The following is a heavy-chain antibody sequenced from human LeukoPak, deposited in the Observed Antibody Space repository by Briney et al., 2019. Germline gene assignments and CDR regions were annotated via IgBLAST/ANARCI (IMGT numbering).Heavy chain of an antibody. CDR1: GFTFSDYY. Sequence: GGSLRLSCAASGFTFSDYYMSWIRQAPGKGLEWVSYISSSGSTIYYADSVKGRFTISRDSAKNSLYLQMNSLRAEDTAVYYCARAVHYGDTGLLDYWGQGTLVSVSS. D-gene: IGHD4-17*01. V-gene: IGHV3-11*01. CDR3: ARAVHYGDTGLLDY. CDR2: ISSSGSTI. J-gene: IGHJ4*02.